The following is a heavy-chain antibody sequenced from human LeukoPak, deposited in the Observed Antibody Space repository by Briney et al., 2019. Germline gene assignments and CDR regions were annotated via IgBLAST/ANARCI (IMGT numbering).Heavy chain of an antibody. Sequence: PGGSLRLSCAASGFTFDDYAMHWVRQAPGKGLEWVSLISGDGGSTYYADSVKGRFTISRDNSKNSVYLQMNSLRTEDAALYYCVKEAIFGAVIRWFDPWGQGTLVTVSS. J-gene: IGHJ5*02. V-gene: IGHV3-43*02. CDR3: VKEAIFGAVIRWFDP. D-gene: IGHD3-3*01. CDR2: ISGDGGST. CDR1: GFTFDDYA.